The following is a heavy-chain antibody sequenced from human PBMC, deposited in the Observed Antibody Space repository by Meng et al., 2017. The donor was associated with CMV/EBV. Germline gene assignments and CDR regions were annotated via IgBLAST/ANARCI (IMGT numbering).Heavy chain of an antibody. Sequence: SCAASGFTFSSYAMHWVRQAPGKGLEWVAVISYDGSNKYYADSVEGRFTISRDNSKNTLYLQMNSLRAEDTAVYYCATSITMVRGVNYYYYYGMDVWGQGTTVTVSS. J-gene: IGHJ6*02. CDR1: GFTFSSYA. D-gene: IGHD3-10*01. V-gene: IGHV3-30-3*01. CDR2: ISYDGSNK. CDR3: ATSITMVRGVNYYYYYGMDV.